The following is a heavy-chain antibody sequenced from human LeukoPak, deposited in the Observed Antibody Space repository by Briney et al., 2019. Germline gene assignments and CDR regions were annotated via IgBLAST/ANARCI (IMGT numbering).Heavy chain of an antibody. J-gene: IGHJ4*02. D-gene: IGHD2-8*02. CDR3: ATYRQVLLPFES. V-gene: IGHV3-53*01. Sequence: GGSLRLSCAASGFTVSSNYMSWVRQAPGKGLEWVSVIYSGGSTYYADSVKGRSTISRDNSKNTLYLQMNSLRAEDTAIYYCATYRQVLLPFESWGQGTLVTVSS. CDR1: GFTVSSNY. CDR2: IYSGGST.